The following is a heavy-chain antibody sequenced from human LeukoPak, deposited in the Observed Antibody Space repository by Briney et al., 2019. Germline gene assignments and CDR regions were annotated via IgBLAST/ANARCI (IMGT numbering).Heavy chain of an antibody. CDR1: GFTFGSYG. Sequence: GGSLRLSCAASGFTFGSYGMNWVRQAPGKGLEWVAFIRYDGSNKYYADSVKGRFTISRDNSKNTLYLQMNSLRAEDTAVYYCSKDLTSDFGGDLDPWGQGTLVTVSS. J-gene: IGHJ5*02. D-gene: IGHD3-10*01. CDR2: IRYDGSNK. V-gene: IGHV3-30*02. CDR3: SKDLTSDFGGDLDP.